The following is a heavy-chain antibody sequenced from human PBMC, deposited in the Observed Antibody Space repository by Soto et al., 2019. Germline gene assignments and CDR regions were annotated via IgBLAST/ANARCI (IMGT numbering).Heavy chain of an antibody. D-gene: IGHD6-13*01. CDR3: ARIRGGAAGNFDY. CDR1: GGSITNGAYY. J-gene: IGHJ4*02. CDR2: IYHSGST. V-gene: IGHV4-31*03. Sequence: SETLSLTCSVSGGSITNGAYYWTWIRQDPGKGLEWIGYIYHSGSTYYNPSLQSRVTMSVDTSKNQFSLKLRSVTATDTAVYFCARIRGGAAGNFDYWGQGTLVTVSS.